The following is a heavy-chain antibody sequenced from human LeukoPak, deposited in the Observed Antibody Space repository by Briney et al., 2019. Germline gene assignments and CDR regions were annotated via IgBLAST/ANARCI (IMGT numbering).Heavy chain of an antibody. J-gene: IGHJ4*02. CDR2: ISSSSRYI. Sequence: GGSLRLSCAASGFTFSSYSMNWVRQAPGKGLEWVSSISSSSRYIYYADSVKGRFTISRDNAKNSLYLQMNSLRAEDTAVYYCARGAFFDYWGQGTLVTVSS. V-gene: IGHV3-21*01. D-gene: IGHD3-3*02. CDR1: GFTFSSYS. CDR3: ARGAFFDY.